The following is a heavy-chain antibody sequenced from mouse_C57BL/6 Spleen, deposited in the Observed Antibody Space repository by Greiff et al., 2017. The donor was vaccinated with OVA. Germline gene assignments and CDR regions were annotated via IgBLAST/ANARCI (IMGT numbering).Heavy chain of an antibody. CDR1: GFSLTSYG. D-gene: IGHD3-2*02. CDR2: IWGDGST. J-gene: IGHJ4*01. Sequence: VKLVESGPGLVAPSQSLSITCTVSGFSLTSYGVSWVRQPPGKGLEWLGVIWGDGSTNYHSALISRLSISKDNSKSQVFLKLNRLQTDDTATYYCAKEGDSSCDYAMDYWGQGTSVTVSS. V-gene: IGHV2-3*01. CDR3: AKEGDSSCDYAMDY.